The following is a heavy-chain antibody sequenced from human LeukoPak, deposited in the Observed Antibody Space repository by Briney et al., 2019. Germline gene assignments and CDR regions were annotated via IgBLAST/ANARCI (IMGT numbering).Heavy chain of an antibody. D-gene: IGHD3-22*01. Sequence: SVKVSCKTSGGTFNNYAISWVRQAPGQGLEWMGGIIPMFGTANYAQKFQGRVTITADKSTSTAYMELSSLRSEDTGVYYCARDERYDSSGYPFDYWGQGTLVTVSS. CDR2: IIPMFGTA. V-gene: IGHV1-69*06. CDR3: ARDERYDSSGYPFDY. J-gene: IGHJ4*02. CDR1: GGTFNNYA.